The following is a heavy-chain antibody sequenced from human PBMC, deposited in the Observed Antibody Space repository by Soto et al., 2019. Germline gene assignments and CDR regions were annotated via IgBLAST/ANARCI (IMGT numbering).Heavy chain of an antibody. D-gene: IGHD2-15*01. CDR3: ASGRWSTFDY. CDR2: TYYRSKWYN. V-gene: IGHV6-1*01. CDR1: GDSVSSNSIA. Sequence: SQTPSLSCAVSGDSVSSNSIAWNWLRQAPWIGLEWLGRTYYRSKWYNEYAVSVRSRITINLDTSKNQSSLQLNSVTPEDTAVYYCASGRWSTFDYWGQGAKVTVSS. J-gene: IGHJ4*02.